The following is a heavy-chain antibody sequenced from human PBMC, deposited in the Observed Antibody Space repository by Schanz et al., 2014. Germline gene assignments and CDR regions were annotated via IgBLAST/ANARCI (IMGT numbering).Heavy chain of an antibody. CDR3: ARDTSYGMDV. V-gene: IGHV3-30-3*01. J-gene: IGHJ6*02. CDR1: GFTFRDYY. Sequence: QVQLVESGGGLVKPGGSLRLSCAASGFTFRDYYMSWIRQAPGKGLEWVAVISYDGSNKYYADSVKGRFTISRDNSKNTLYLQMNTLRAEDTAVYYCARDTSYGMDVWGQGTTVTVSS. CDR2: ISYDGSNK.